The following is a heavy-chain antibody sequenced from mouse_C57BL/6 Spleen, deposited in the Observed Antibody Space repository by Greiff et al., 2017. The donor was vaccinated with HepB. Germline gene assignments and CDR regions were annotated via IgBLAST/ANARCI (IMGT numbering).Heavy chain of an antibody. CDR2: INPSTGGT. J-gene: IGHJ2*01. Sequence: EVKLQESGPELVKPGASVKISCKASGYSFTGYYMNWVKQSPEKSLEWIGEINPSTGGTTYNQKFKAKATLTVDKSSSTAYMQLKSLTSEDSAVYYCARRLLYGSTLDYWGQGTTLTVSS. D-gene: IGHD1-1*01. V-gene: IGHV1-42*01. CDR1: GYSFTGYY. CDR3: ARRLLYGSTLDY.